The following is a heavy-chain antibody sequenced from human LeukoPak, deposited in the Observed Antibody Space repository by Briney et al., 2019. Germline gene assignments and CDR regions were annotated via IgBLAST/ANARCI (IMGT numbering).Heavy chain of an antibody. CDR3: AKVTYYDISTGGALVDY. CDR1: GFTFSSYA. Sequence: GGSLRLSCAASGFTFSSYAMSWVRQAPGKGLEWVSAISGSGGSTYYADSVKGRFTISRDNSKNTLYLQMNSLRAEDTAVYYCAKVTYYDISTGGALVDYWGQGTLVTVSS. V-gene: IGHV3-23*01. CDR2: ISGSGGST. D-gene: IGHD3-9*01. J-gene: IGHJ4*02.